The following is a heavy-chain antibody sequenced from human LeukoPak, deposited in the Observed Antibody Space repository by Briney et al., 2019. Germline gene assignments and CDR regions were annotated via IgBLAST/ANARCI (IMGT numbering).Heavy chain of an antibody. D-gene: IGHD6-13*01. CDR1: GCTLTSYE. J-gene: IGHJ4*02. V-gene: IGHV3-48*03. CDR3: ARGPYSSNWYVDY. CDR2: ISRTGNSI. Sequence: GGSLRLSCAVSGCTLTSYEMNWVRLAPGKGLEWISYISRTGNSIYYADSVKGRFTVSRDSAKNSLYLQMHSLRAEDTAVYYCARGPYSSNWYVDYWGQGTLVTVAS.